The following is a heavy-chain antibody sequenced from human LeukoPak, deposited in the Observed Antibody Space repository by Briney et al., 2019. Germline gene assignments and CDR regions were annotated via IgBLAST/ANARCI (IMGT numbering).Heavy chain of an antibody. CDR1: GYSINSGYY. Sequence: PSETLSLTCTVSGYSINSGYYWGWIRQPPGKGLEWIGTIYHSGTTYYNPSLKSRVTISVDTSKNQFSLKLRSVTAADTAVYYCASAPGWDGYNYFDYWGQGTLVTVSS. D-gene: IGHD5-24*01. V-gene: IGHV4-38-2*02. J-gene: IGHJ4*02. CDR3: ASAPGWDGYNYFDY. CDR2: IYHSGTT.